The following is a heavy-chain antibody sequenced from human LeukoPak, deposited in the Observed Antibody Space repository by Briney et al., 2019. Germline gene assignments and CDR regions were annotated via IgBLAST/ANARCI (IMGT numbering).Heavy chain of an antibody. V-gene: IGHV1-2*02. J-gene: IGHJ5*01. CDR2: INPKSGGT. CDR1: GYTFTDYY. Sequence: ASVMSFCKASGYTFTDYYIHWVRQAPGHGLEWMGWINPKSGGTNYAQKFQGRVTMTRDTSISTAYMELSRLRSDDTAVYYCAKDIVGAIPWFDSCGQRALVTVSS. CDR3: AKDIVGAIPWFDS. D-gene: IGHD1-26*01.